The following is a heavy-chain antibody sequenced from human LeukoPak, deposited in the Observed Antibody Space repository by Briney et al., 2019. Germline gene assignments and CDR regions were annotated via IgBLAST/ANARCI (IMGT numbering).Heavy chain of an antibody. J-gene: IGHJ5*02. CDR3: ASLYGSGPNWFDP. CDR2: IITGDTT. D-gene: IGHD3-10*01. Sequence: GGSLRLSCAASGFTFSNSGMIWVRQAPGKGLEWVSAIITGDTTYYADSVKGRFTISRDNSKNTLFLQMSSLRAEDTAVYYCASLYGSGPNWFDPWGQGTLVTVSS. V-gene: IGHV3-23*01. CDR1: GFTFSNSG.